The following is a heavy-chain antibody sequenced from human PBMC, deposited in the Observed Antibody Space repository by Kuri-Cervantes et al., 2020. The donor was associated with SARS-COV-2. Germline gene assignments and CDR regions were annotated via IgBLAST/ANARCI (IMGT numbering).Heavy chain of an antibody. J-gene: IGHJ5*02. CDR1: GFTFSSYS. CDR2: IRSKAYGGTT. D-gene: IGHD1-26*01. Sequence: GGSLRLSCAASGFTFSSYSMNWVRQAPGKGLEWVGFIRSKAYGGTTEYAASVKGRFTISRDDSKSIAYLQMNSLKTEDTSVYYCTTGGAAWGQGTLVTVSS. CDR3: TTGGAA. V-gene: IGHV3-49*04.